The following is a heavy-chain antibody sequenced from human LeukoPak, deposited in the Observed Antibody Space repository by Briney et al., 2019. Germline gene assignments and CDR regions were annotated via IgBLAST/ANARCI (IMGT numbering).Heavy chain of an antibody. CDR1: GGSISSSNW. CDR3: ARTRGSYCSSTSCYSHFDY. D-gene: IGHD2-2*01. V-gene: IGHV4-4*02. CDR2: INHSGST. Sequence: GTLSLTCAVSGGSISSSNWWSWVRQPPGKGLEWIGEINHSGSTNYNPSLKSRVTISVDTSKNQFSLKLSSVTAADTAVYYCARTRGSYCSSTSCYSHFDYWGQGTLVTVSS. J-gene: IGHJ4*02.